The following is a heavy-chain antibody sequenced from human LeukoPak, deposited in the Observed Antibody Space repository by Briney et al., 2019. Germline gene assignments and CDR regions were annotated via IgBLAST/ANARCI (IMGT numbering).Heavy chain of an antibody. D-gene: IGHD3-22*01. Sequence: PGGSLRLSCAASGFTFSSYGMHWVRQAPGKGLERVAVISYDGSNKYYADSVKGRFTISRDNSKNTLYLQMNSLRAEDTAVYYCAKDYDSSGYYYLDYWGQGTLVTVSS. CDR1: GFTFSSYG. V-gene: IGHV3-30*18. J-gene: IGHJ4*02. CDR3: AKDYDSSGYYYLDY. CDR2: ISYDGSNK.